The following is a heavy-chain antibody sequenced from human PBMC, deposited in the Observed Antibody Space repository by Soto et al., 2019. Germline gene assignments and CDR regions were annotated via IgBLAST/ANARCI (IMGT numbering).Heavy chain of an antibody. D-gene: IGHD4-4*01. CDR1: GDSVSSNSAA. CDR3: AREWGRMTTVTTHLDY. Sequence: QVQLQQSGPGLVKPSQTLSLTCAVSGDSVSSNSAAWNWIRQSPSRGLEWLGRTYYRSKWYNDYAVSVKSRITIHPDTSKNQFSLHLNSVTPEDTAVYYCAREWGRMTTVTTHLDYWGQGTLVTVSS. CDR2: TYYRSKWYN. V-gene: IGHV6-1*01. J-gene: IGHJ4*02.